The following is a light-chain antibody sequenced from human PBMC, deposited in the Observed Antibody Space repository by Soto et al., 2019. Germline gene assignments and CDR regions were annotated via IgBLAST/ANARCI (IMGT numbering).Light chain of an antibody. V-gene: IGKV1-39*01. CDR2: GAS. J-gene: IGKJ5*01. CDR3: QQSYTSPTT. Sequence: LNWYQQKPGKAPKFLIYGASTLQSGAPSRFTGSGSGTDFTLTVNSLQAEDFATYYCQQSYTSPTTLGQGTRLEIK.